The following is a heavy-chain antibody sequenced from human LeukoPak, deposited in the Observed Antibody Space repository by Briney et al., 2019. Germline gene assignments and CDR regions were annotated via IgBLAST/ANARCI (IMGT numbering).Heavy chain of an antibody. V-gene: IGHV1-69*13. CDR3: ARDLGELGGY. CDR1: GGTFSSYA. Sequence: ASVKVSCKASGGTFSSYAISWVRQAPGQRLEWMGGIIPIFGTANYAQKFQGRVTITADESTSTAYMELSSLRSEDTAVYYCARDLGELGGYWGQGTLVTVSS. D-gene: IGHD1-26*01. J-gene: IGHJ4*02. CDR2: IIPIFGTA.